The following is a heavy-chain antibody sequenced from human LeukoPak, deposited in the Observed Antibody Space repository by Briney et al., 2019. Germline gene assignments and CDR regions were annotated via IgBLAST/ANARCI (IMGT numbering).Heavy chain of an antibody. D-gene: IGHD4-17*01. CDR3: ARGNDYGDHVGIYFDS. Sequence: PGGSLRLSCAASGFTFGTYWMSWVRQAPGTGLEWVANIKQDESEKYYVDSVKGRFSISRDNARNSLYLQINSLRAEDTAVYHCARGNDYGDHVGIYFDSWGQGTLVTVSS. CDR1: GFTFGTYW. J-gene: IGHJ4*02. CDR2: IKQDESEK. V-gene: IGHV3-7*03.